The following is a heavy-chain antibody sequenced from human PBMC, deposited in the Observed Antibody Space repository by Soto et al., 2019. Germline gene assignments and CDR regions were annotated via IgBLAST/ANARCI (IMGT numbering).Heavy chain of an antibody. CDR2: INHSGTYT. Sequence: EVQLVESGGGLVQPGGSLRLSCAASGFTFGSYAMNWVRQAPGKGLEWVSLINHSGTYTYYADSVKGRFTISRDNSKNTLYLQMHSLRVEDTAIYYCAKVFNSSGWFTGVYYYYGMDVWGPGTTVTVSS. J-gene: IGHJ6*02. CDR1: GFTFGSYA. CDR3: AKVFNSSGWFTGVYYYYGMDV. V-gene: IGHV3-23*04. D-gene: IGHD6-19*01.